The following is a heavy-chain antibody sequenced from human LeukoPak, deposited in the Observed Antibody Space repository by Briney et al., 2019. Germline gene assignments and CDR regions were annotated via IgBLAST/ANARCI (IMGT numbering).Heavy chain of an antibody. CDR2: INYSGST. CDR3: ARAGCSGGSCYSPSAYGMDV. D-gene: IGHD2-15*01. V-gene: IGHV4-59*01. Sequence: SETLSLTCTVSGGSISTYYWSWIRQPPGKGLEWIGYINYSGSTNYNPSLKSRVTISVDTSKNPFSLKLSSVTAADTALYYCARAGCSGGSCYSPSAYGMDVWGKGTTVTVSS. J-gene: IGHJ6*04. CDR1: GGSISTYY.